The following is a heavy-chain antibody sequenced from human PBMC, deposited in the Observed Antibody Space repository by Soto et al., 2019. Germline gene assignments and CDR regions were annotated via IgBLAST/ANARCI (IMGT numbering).Heavy chain of an antibody. CDR1: GFTFSSYD. CDR3: ARAGYSSSWYYYYGMDV. V-gene: IGHV3-13*01. Sequence: GGSLRLSCAASGFTFSSYDMHWVRQATGKGLEWVSAIGTAGDTYYPGSVKGRFTISRENAKNSLYLQMNSLRAGDTAVYYCARAGYSSSWYYYYGMDVWGQGTPVTVSS. CDR2: IGTAGDT. J-gene: IGHJ6*02. D-gene: IGHD6-13*01.